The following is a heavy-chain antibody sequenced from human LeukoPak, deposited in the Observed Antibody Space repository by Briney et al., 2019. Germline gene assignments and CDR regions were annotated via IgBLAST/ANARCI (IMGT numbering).Heavy chain of an antibody. Sequence: SQTLSLTCTVSGGSISSGGYYWSWIRQPAGKGLEWIGRIYTSGSTNYNPSLKSRVTISVDTSKNQFSLKLSSVTAADTAVYYCARVAGYGDYVSWGQGTLVTVSS. J-gene: IGHJ5*02. CDR1: GGSISSGGYY. D-gene: IGHD4-17*01. V-gene: IGHV4-61*02. CDR3: ARVAGYGDYVS. CDR2: IYTSGST.